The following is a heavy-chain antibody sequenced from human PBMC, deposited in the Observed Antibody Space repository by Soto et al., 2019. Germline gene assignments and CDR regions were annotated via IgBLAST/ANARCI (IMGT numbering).Heavy chain of an antibody. D-gene: IGHD6-19*01. CDR1: GGTFSSYT. Sequence: QVQLVQSGAEVKKPGSSVKVSCKASGGTFSSYTISWVRQAPGQGLEWMGRIIPILGIANYAQKFQGRVTFTTEQXTSTAYMELSSLRSEDTAVYYCASGAVAGTKPFDYWGQGTLVTVSS. V-gene: IGHV1-69*02. CDR2: IIPILGIA. J-gene: IGHJ4*02. CDR3: ASGAVAGTKPFDY.